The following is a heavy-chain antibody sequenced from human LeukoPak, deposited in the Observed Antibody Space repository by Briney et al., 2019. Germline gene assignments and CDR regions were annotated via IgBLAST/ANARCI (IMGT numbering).Heavy chain of an antibody. CDR2: MYYNGSP. CDR1: GDSINNYY. D-gene: IGHD6-6*01. V-gene: IGHV4-59*03. CDR3: AGQTIAARHRGYYFDY. Sequence: SGTLSLTCTVSGDSINNYYWSWIRQPPGKGREWIGHMYYNGSPNYNPSLKSRVTISVDRSKKQFSLKLTSVTAADTAVYYCAGQTIAARHRGYYFDYWGQGTLVTVSS. J-gene: IGHJ4*02.